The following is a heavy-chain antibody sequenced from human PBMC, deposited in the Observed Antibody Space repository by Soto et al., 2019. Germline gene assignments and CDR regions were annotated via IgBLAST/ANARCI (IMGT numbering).Heavy chain of an antibody. CDR3: AKEVQQLVRGYQYYGMDV. Sequence: GGSLRLSCAASGLTVSSNYMSWVRQAPGKGLQWVSSVSDSSGSTYYADSVKGRFTISRDNSKNTLYLQMSSLRAEDTAIYYCAKEVQQLVRGYQYYGMDVWGQGTTVTVSS. V-gene: IGHV3-23*01. D-gene: IGHD6-13*01. CDR1: GLTVSSNY. J-gene: IGHJ6*02. CDR2: VSDSSGST.